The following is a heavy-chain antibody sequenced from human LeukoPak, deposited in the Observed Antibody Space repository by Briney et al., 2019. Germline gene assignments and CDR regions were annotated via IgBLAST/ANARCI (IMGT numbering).Heavy chain of an antibody. Sequence: SETLSLTCTVSGDSISSGSHYWSWIRQPAGKGLEWIGHIYSSGSTNYNPSLKSRVTISVNTSKNQFSLKLSSVTAADTAVYYCARAGYYDFWSGYYQTAEYFQHWGQGTLVTVSS. CDR2: IYSSGST. D-gene: IGHD3-3*01. CDR3: ARAGYYDFWSGYYQTAEYFQH. CDR1: GDSISSGSHY. V-gene: IGHV4-61*09. J-gene: IGHJ1*01.